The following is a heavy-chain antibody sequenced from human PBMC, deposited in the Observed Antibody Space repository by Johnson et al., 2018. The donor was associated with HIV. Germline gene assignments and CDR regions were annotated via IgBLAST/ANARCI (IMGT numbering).Heavy chain of an antibody. Sequence: VQLVESGGGLIQPGGSLRLSCEASGLIFSRSWMHWVRQAPGKGLVWVSRSNSDGTSTSYADSVKGRFTISTDNSKNTLYLQMNSLRAEDTAVYYCAKDGGRLRTDAFDIWGQGTMVTVSS. CDR3: AKDGGRLRTDAFDI. V-gene: IGHV3-74*01. J-gene: IGHJ3*02. CDR1: GLIFSRSW. D-gene: IGHD2-15*01. CDR2: SNSDGTST.